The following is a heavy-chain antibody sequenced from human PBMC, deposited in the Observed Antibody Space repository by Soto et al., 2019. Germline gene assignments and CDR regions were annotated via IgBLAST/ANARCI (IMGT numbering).Heavy chain of an antibody. J-gene: IGHJ4*02. Sequence: GGSLRLSCAASGFTFSSYWMSWVRQAPGKGLEWVANIKQDGSEKYYVDSVKGRFTISRDNAKNSLYLQMNSPRAEDTAVYYCARARNPWLVYFDYWGQGTLVTVSS. CDR3: ARARNPWLVYFDY. CDR1: GFTFSSYW. D-gene: IGHD6-19*01. CDR2: IKQDGSEK. V-gene: IGHV3-7*03.